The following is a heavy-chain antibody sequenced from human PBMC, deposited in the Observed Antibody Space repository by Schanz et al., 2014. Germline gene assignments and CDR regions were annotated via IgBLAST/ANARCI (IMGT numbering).Heavy chain of an antibody. D-gene: IGHD6-13*01. CDR3: ARDNLVSSSWYNYYGMDV. J-gene: IGHJ6*02. CDR1: GYTFTSYG. CDR2: ISTSIGNT. Sequence: QVHLVQSGAEVKKPGASVKVSCKASGYTFTSYGITWVRQAPGQGLEWIGWISTSIGNTNYAQKFQGRVTMTTDTSTSTAYMELRSLRFDDTAVYYCARDNLVSSSWYNYYGMDVWGQGTTVTVSS. V-gene: IGHV1-18*01.